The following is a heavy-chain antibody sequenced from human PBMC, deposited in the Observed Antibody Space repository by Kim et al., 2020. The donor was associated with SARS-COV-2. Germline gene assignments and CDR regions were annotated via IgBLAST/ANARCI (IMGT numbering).Heavy chain of an antibody. CDR2: IIPIFGTA. D-gene: IGHD1-20*01. V-gene: IGHV1-69*13. CDR1: GGTFSSYA. J-gene: IGHJ4*02. Sequence: SVKVSCKASGGTFSSYAISWVRQAPGQGLEWMGGIIPIFGTANYAQKFQGRVTITADESTSTAYMELSSLRSEDTAVYYCARSGGDNWNHYSAGVGWGQGTLVTVSS. CDR3: ARSGGDNWNHYSAGVG.